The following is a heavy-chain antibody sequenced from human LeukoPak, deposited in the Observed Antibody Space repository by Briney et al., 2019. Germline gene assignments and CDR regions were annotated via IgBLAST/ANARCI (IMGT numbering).Heavy chain of an antibody. V-gene: IGHV1-18*01. CDR1: GYTFTSYG. D-gene: IGHD3-10*01. Sequence: ASVKVSCKASGYTFTSYGISWVRQAPGQGLEWMGWISAYNGNTNYAQKFQGRVSMTTGTSTSTAYMELRSLRSDDTAVYYCARERDMVRGGIISDYWGQGTLVTVSS. CDR3: ARERDMVRGGIISDY. CDR2: ISAYNGNT. J-gene: IGHJ4*02.